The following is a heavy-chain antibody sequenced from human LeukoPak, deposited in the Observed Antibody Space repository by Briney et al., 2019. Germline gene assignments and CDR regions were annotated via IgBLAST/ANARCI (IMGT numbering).Heavy chain of an antibody. Sequence: GGSLRLSCAASRFTFSSYDMTWVRQAPGKGLEWVSAISGSGGSTYYADSVKGRFTISRDNSKNTLYLQMNSLRAEDTAVYYCAKAIYGAGTYLFDYWGQGTLVTVSS. V-gene: IGHV3-23*01. CDR2: ISGSGGST. CDR1: RFTFSSYD. D-gene: IGHD3-10*01. CDR3: AKAIYGAGTYLFDY. J-gene: IGHJ4*02.